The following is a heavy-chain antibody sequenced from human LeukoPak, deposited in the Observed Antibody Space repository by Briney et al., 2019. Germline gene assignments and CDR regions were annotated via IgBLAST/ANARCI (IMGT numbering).Heavy chain of an antibody. D-gene: IGHD3-9*01. V-gene: IGHV3-23*01. CDR3: VHYDILTGYSV. J-gene: IGHJ4*02. CDR2: ISGSDGST. CDR1: GFTFSSYA. Sequence: PGGSLRLSCAASGFTFSSYAMSWVRQAPGKGLEWVSAISGSDGSTYYADSVKGRFTISRDNSKNTLYLQMNSLRAEDTAVYYCVHYDILTGYSVWGQGTLVTVSS.